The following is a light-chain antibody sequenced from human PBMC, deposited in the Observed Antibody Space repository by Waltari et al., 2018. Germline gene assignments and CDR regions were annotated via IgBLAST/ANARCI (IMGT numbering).Light chain of an antibody. CDR2: VNSDGSH. Sequence: QLVLTQSPSASASLGASVKPTCPLSRGHSSNVIARLQQQPEKGPRFLMKVNSDGSHRKGDEIPDRFSGSSSGAERYLSISSLQSEDEADYFCQTGGHGTWVFGGGTKLTVL. J-gene: IGLJ3*02. V-gene: IGLV4-69*01. CDR1: RGHSSNV. CDR3: QTGGHGTWV.